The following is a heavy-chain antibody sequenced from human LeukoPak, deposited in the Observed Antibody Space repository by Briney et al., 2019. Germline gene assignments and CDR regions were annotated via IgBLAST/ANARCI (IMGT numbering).Heavy chain of an antibody. CDR1: GFTFSSYA. D-gene: IGHD1-26*01. Sequence: GGSLRLSCAASGFTFSSYAMHWVRQAPGKGLEWVAVISYDGSNKYYADSVKGRFTISRDNSKNTLYLQMNSLRAEDTAVYYCARGPPQSGSWRKEYYFDYWGQGTLVTVSS. CDR3: ARGPPQSGSWRKEYYFDY. J-gene: IGHJ4*02. CDR2: ISYDGSNK. V-gene: IGHV3-30*04.